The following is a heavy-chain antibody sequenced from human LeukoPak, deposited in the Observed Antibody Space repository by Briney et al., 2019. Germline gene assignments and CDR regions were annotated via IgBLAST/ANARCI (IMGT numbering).Heavy chain of an antibody. CDR3: ARELEYDSSGYYYVGVDY. CDR1: GYTFTGYY. Sequence: ASVKVSCKASGYTFTGYYMHWVRQAPGQGLEWMGWVNPNSGGTNYAQKFQGRVTMTRDTSISTAYMELSRLRSDDTAVYYCARELEYDSSGYYYVGVDYWGQGTLVTVSS. V-gene: IGHV1-2*02. D-gene: IGHD3-22*01. J-gene: IGHJ4*02. CDR2: VNPNSGGT.